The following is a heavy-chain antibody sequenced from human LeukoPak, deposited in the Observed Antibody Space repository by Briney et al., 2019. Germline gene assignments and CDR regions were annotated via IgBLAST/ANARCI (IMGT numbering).Heavy chain of an antibody. CDR3: ARVPYYGFWSGYSLDY. Sequence: GGSLRLSCAASGFTVSSNYMSWVRQAPGKGLEWVSYISSSGSTIYYADSVKGRFTVSRDNAKNSMYLQMNSLRAEDTAVYYCARVPYYGFWSGYSLDYWGQGTLVTVSS. CDR2: ISSSGSTI. CDR1: GFTVSSNY. V-gene: IGHV3-11*04. D-gene: IGHD3-3*01. J-gene: IGHJ4*02.